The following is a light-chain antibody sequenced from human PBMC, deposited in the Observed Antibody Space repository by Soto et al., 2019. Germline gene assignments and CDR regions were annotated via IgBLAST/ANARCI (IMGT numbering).Light chain of an antibody. CDR1: NIGNKR. V-gene: IGLV3-21*04. CDR2: YDS. CDR3: QVWDIMTDNYV. Sequence: SYELTQPPSVSVAPEKTATITCGGDNIGNKRVHWYRQQPGQAPVLVISYDSDRPAGIPERFSGSNAGNTATLTISRVEAGDEADYYCQVWDIMTDNYVFGTGTKLTVL. J-gene: IGLJ1*01.